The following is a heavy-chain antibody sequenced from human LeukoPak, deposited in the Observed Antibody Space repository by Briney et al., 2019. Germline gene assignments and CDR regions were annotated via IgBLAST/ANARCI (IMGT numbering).Heavy chain of an antibody. CDR3: AKGPNWAATPTRASKHYYFDY. CDR2: ISGSGGST. CDR1: GFTFSSYA. D-gene: IGHD2-15*01. V-gene: IGHV3-23*01. J-gene: IGHJ4*02. Sequence: QAGGSLRLSCAASGFTFSSYAMSWVRQAPGKGLEWVSAISGSGGSTYYADSVKGRFTISRDNSKNTLYLQMNSLRAEDTAVYYCAKGPNWAATPTRASKHYYFDYWGQGTLVTVSS.